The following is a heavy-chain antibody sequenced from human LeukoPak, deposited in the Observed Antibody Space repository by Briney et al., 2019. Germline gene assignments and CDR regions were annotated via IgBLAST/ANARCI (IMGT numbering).Heavy chain of an antibody. CDR3: ARDLPGYGMDV. J-gene: IGHJ6*02. Sequence: SETLSLTCTVSGGSISSGGYYWSWIRQHPGKGLEWIGYIYYSGSTNYNPSLKSRVTISVDTSKNQFSLKLSSVTAADTAVYYCARDLPGYGMDVWGQGTTVTVSS. CDR1: GGSISSGGYY. CDR2: IYYSGST. D-gene: IGHD1-1*01. V-gene: IGHV4-31*03.